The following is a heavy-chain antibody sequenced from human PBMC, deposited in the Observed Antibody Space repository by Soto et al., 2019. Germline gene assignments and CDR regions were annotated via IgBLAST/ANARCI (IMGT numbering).Heavy chain of an antibody. CDR1: GDSVSSNSAA. D-gene: IGHD3-3*01. J-gene: IGHJ5*02. V-gene: IGHV6-1*01. Sequence: SQTLSLTCAISGDSVSSNSAAWNWVRQSPSRGLEWLGRTKYRSKWYNDYATSVKSRIIINADTSKNQFSLRLSSVTAADTAIYYCATRITVFGLLIPPFDPWGQGTQVTVSS. CDR2: TKYRSKWYN. CDR3: ATRITVFGLLIPPFDP.